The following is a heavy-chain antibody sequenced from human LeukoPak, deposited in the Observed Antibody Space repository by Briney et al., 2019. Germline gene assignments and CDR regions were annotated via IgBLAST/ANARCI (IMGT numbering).Heavy chain of an antibody. CDR1: GGTFTNYA. V-gene: IGHV1-69*05. Sequence: PSVKLSCTPSGGTFTNYAFNSVPQSPGQRLKCLGRFIPIFDSAQYAQRFQGRITITTDESSTTAYMTLSSLTSGDTAVYYCASQDASIYSDSSTSPTYSVWGQGTLVTVSS. J-gene: IGHJ4*02. D-gene: IGHD3-22*01. CDR2: FIPIFDSA. CDR3: ASQDASIYSDSSTSPTYSV.